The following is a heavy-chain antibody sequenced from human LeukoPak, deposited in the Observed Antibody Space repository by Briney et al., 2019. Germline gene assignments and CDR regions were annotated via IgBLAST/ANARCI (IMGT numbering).Heavy chain of an antibody. D-gene: IGHD3-10*01. CDR3: ARFAYDSGSLS. V-gene: IGHV3-74*01. CDR2: ISSDGTTT. CDR1: AFTFSRYG. Sequence: GGSLRLSCAASAFTFSRYGMHWVRQTPGEGLVWVSRISSDGTTTTYADSVKGRFTISRDNARNTLYLQMNSLRAEDTAVYYCARFAYDSGSLSWGQGALATVSS. J-gene: IGHJ5*02.